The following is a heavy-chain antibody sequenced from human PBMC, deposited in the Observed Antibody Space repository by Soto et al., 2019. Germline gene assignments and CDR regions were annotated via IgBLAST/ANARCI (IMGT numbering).Heavy chain of an antibody. CDR2: IYPGDSDV. D-gene: IGHD5-18*01. Sequence: PGESLKISCKASGYNFGSYSIVWVRQMPGKALEWIVIIYPGDSDVRYSPSFQGQVTISADTSISTAYLQSNSLKASDSAIYYCARGGYTYTDVFQDYFDPGGQGTLVNVSS. V-gene: IGHV5-51*01. J-gene: IGHJ5*02. CDR1: GYNFGSYS. CDR3: ARGGYTYTDVFQDYFDP.